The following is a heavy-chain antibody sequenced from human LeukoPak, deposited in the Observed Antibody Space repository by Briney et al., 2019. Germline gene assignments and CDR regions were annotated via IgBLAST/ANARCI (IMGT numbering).Heavy chain of an antibody. Sequence: GASVKVSCKASGYTFTGYYMHWVGQAPGQGREWMGWINPNSGGTNYAQKFQGRVTMTRDTSISTAYMELSRLRSDDTAVYYCARDPPAAITYYGMDVWGQGTTVTVSS. CDR2: INPNSGGT. D-gene: IGHD2-2*01. J-gene: IGHJ6*02. CDR1: GYTFTGYY. V-gene: IGHV1-2*02. CDR3: ARDPPAAITYYGMDV.